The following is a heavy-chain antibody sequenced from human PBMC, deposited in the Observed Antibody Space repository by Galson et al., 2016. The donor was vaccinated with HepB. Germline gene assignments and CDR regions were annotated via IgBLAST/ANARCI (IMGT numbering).Heavy chain of an antibody. CDR3: AKDTARYCSSTSCSYGMDV. CDR1: GFTFSSYS. J-gene: IGHJ6*02. CDR2: ISYDGSNK. D-gene: IGHD2-2*01. Sequence: SLRLSCAASGFTFSSYSMNWVRQAPGKGLEWVAVISYDGSNKYYADSVKGRFTISRDNSKNTLYLQMNSLRAEDTAVYYCAKDTARYCSSTSCSYGMDVWGQGTTVTVSS. V-gene: IGHV3-30*18.